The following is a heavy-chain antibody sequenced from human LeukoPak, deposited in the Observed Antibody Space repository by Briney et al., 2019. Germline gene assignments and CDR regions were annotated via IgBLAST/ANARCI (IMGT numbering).Heavy chain of an antibody. Sequence: PGGSLRLSCAASEFTFSSYGMHWVRHAPGKGREWVAVMSYDGSGKYYADSVKGRFTISRDNSKSTLYLQMNSLRAEDTAVYYCAREAGYGMDVWGQGTTVTVSS. D-gene: IGHD6-19*01. CDR2: MSYDGSGK. J-gene: IGHJ6*02. V-gene: IGHV3-30*03. CDR1: EFTFSSYG. CDR3: AREAGYGMDV.